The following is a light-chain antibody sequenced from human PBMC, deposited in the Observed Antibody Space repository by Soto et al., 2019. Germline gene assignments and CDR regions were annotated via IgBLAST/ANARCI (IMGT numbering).Light chain of an antibody. J-gene: IGLJ3*02. V-gene: IGLV4-60*03. CDR2: LEGSGSY. CDR1: SGHSSYI. CDR3: ETWDSYTRV. Sequence: QTVVTQSSSASASLGSSVKLTCTLSSGHSSYIIAWHQQQPGKAPRYLMKLEGSGSYNKDSGVPDRFSGSSSGADRYLTISNLQSEDEADYYCETWDSYTRVFGGGTKVTVL.